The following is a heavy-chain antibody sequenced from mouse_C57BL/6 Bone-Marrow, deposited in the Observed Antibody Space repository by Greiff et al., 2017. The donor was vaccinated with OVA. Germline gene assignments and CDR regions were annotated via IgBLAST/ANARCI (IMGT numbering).Heavy chain of an antibody. J-gene: IGHJ1*03. V-gene: IGHV1-81*01. CDR3: ARDYGRSYVYFDG. Sequence: QVQLQQSGAELARPGASVKLSCKASGYTFTSYGISWVKQRTGQGLEWIGEIYPRSGNTYYNEKFKGKATLTADKSSSTAYMELRSLTSEDSAIYFCARDYGRSYVYFDGWGTGTTVTVSS. CDR1: GYTFTSYG. D-gene: IGHD1-1*01. CDR2: IYPRSGNT.